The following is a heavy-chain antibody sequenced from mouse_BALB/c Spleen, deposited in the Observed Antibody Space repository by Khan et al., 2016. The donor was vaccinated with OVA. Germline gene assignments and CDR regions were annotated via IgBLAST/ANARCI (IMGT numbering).Heavy chain of an antibody. CDR1: GHTFTKFG. D-gene: IGHD2-10*01. CDR3: ASPPYFSCALDY. J-gene: IGHJ4*01. V-gene: IGHV9-3-1*01. CDR2: INTYTGEP. Sequence: QIQLVQSGPELKKPGESVKISCKASGHTFTKFGMNWVKQAPGKGLKWMGWINTYTGEPTYADDFHGRFAFSLETSASTAYLQINNLKSEDTATYICASPPYFSCALDYGGQGTLVTVSP.